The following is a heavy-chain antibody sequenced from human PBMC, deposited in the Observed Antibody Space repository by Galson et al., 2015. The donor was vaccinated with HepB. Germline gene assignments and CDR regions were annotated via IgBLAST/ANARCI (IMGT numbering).Heavy chain of an antibody. J-gene: IGHJ3*02. CDR1: GDSVSSNSAA. CDR3: ARVYYDFWSGLANAFDI. V-gene: IGHV6-1*01. CDR2: TYYRSKWYN. D-gene: IGHD3-3*01. Sequence: CAISGDSVSSNSAAWNWIRQSPLRGLEWLGRTYYRSKWYNDYAVSVKSRITINPDTSKNQFSLQLNSVTPEDTAVYYCARVYYDFWSGLANAFDIWGQGTMVTVSS.